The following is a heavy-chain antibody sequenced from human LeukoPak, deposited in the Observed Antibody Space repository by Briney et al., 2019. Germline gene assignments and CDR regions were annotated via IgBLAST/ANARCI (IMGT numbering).Heavy chain of an antibody. CDR3: AKDLSPDQQTYYFDY. D-gene: IGHD1-14*01. V-gene: IGHV3-23*01. CDR1: GFTFSTYS. CDR2: ISGSGDST. Sequence: GGSLRLSCAASGFTFSTYSINWVRQAPGKGLEWASAISGSGDSTYYADSVKGRFTISRDNSKNTLYLQMNSLRAEDTAVYYCAKDLSPDQQTYYFDYWGQGTLVTVSS. J-gene: IGHJ4*02.